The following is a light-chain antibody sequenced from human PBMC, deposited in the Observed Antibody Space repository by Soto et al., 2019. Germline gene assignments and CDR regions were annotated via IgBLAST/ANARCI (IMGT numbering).Light chain of an antibody. V-gene: IGKV3-11*01. CDR3: QQRNRWPPVT. J-gene: IGKJ4*01. Sequence: EVVLTQSPATLSLSPGERATLSCRASQNVRTFLDWYQQKPGQAPRLLIYGASNRATGIPARFSGSGSGTDFTLTISSLEPEDFAVYYCQQRNRWPPVTFGGGTRVEIK. CDR1: QNVRTF. CDR2: GAS.